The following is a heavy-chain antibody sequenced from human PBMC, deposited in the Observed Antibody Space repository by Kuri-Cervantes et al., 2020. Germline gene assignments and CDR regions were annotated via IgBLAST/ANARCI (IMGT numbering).Heavy chain of an antibody. D-gene: IGHD3-16*02. Sequence: GGSLRLSCAASGFTFSRYGMYWVRQAPGKGLEWVAVIWYDGSKKYYADSVKGRFNISRDNSKNTLYLQINSLRAVDTAVYYCARVGVIVDFDYWGQGTLVTVSS. CDR1: GFTFSRYG. CDR3: ARVGVIVDFDY. J-gene: IGHJ4*02. CDR2: IWYDGSKK. V-gene: IGHV3-33*01.